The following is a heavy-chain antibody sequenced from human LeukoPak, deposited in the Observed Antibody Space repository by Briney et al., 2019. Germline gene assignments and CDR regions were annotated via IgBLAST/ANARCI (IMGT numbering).Heavy chain of an antibody. CDR1: GYTFTGYY. CDR3: ARVGDCTNGVCYRYYFDY. V-gene: IGHV1-2*06. J-gene: IGHJ4*02. CDR2: INPNSGGT. Sequence: ASVKVSCKASGYTFTGYYMHWVRQAPGQGLEWMGRINPNSGGTNYAQKFQGRVTMTRDTSISTAYMELSRLRSDDTAVYYCARVGDCTNGVCYRYYFDYWGQGTLVTVSS. D-gene: IGHD2-8*01.